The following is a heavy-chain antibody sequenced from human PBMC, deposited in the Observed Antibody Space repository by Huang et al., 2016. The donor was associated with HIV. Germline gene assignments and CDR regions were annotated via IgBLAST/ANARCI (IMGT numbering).Heavy chain of an antibody. CDR1: GFDFSKYS. J-gene: IGHJ4*02. CDR2: ISGTSSNI. D-gene: IGHD3-22*01. V-gene: IGHV3-48*01. Sequence: EVQLVESGGALVQPGGSLKLSCVVSGFDFSKYSMNWVRQAPGKGLEWVSYISGTSSNIYEADYVKGRFTISRDNAKNSVFLQMRSLRAEDTALYYCARTEMEYYYGSSGYYPDYWGQGTQVTVSS. CDR3: ARTEMEYYYGSSGYYPDY.